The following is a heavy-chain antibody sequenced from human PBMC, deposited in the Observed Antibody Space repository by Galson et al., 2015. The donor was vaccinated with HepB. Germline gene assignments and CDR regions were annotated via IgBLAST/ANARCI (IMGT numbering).Heavy chain of an antibody. J-gene: IGHJ4*02. D-gene: IGHD1-14*01. CDR3: SREPNPFRDDFDY. CDR1: GFTLFSYS. Sequence: SLRLSCAASGFTLFSYSMNWVRQAPGKGLEWVSTISTRSNYIYYADSVKGRFTISRDNAKNSLFLQMNSLRVEDTAVYYCSREPNPFRDDFDYWGQGTLVTVSS. CDR2: ISTRSNYI. V-gene: IGHV3-21*01.